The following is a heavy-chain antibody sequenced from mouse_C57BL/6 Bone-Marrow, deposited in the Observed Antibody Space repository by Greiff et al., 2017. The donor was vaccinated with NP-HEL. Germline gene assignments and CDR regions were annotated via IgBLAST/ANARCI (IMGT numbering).Heavy chain of an antibody. J-gene: IGHJ2*01. Sequence: LEESGPELVKPGASVKLSCKASGYTFTSYDINWVKQRPGQGLEWIGWLYPRDGSTKYNEKFKGKATLTVDTSSSTAYMELHSLTSEDSAVYFCARHDYDYDDYWGQGTTLTVSS. CDR3: ARHDYDYDDY. D-gene: IGHD2-4*01. V-gene: IGHV1-85*01. CDR1: GYTFTSYD. CDR2: LYPRDGST.